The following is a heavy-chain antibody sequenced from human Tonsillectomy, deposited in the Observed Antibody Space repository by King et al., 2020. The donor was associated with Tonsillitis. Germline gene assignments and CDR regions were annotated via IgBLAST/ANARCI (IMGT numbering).Heavy chain of an antibody. D-gene: IGHD4-17*01. CDR1: GDSVSRNSAA. CDR3: ARLYGDYPFFYLDY. CDR2: TYYRSKWYN. Sequence: VQLQQSGPGLVKPSQTLSLTCAISGDSVSRNSAAWSWIRQSPSRGLEWLGRTYYRSKWYNDYAVSVKSRITINPDTSKNRFSLQLNSVTPEDTAVYYCARLYGDYPFFYLDYWGQGTLVTVSS. J-gene: IGHJ4*02. V-gene: IGHV6-1*01.